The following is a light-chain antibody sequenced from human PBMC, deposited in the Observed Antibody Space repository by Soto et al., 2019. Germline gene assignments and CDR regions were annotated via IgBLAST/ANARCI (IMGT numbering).Light chain of an antibody. CDR1: SSNIGSNY. CDR2: RNN. J-gene: IGLJ1*01. CDR3: AAWDDSLSGRV. V-gene: IGLV1-47*01. Sequence: QSVLTQPRSACGTPGQRVTISCFGSSSNIGSNYVYWYQQLPGTAPKLLIYRNNQRPSGVPDRFSGSKSGTSASLAICGLRSEDEADYYCAAWDDSLSGRVFGTGTKVTVL.